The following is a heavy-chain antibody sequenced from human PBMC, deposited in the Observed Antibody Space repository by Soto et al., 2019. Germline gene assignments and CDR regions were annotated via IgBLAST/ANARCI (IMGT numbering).Heavy chain of an antibody. J-gene: IGHJ6*02. CDR3: ARLRAAGLSQIIAAAGSRYYYYYGMDV. V-gene: IGHV4-34*01. CDR1: GASFIGYY. Sequence: SDTLSLTCAVYGASFIGYYWSWICQPPGKGLEWIGEINHTGSTNYNPSLKSRVTISVDTSKNQFSLKLSSVTAADTAVYYCARLRAAGLSQIIAAAGSRYYYYYGMDVWGQGTTVS. D-gene: IGHD6-13*01. CDR2: INHTGST.